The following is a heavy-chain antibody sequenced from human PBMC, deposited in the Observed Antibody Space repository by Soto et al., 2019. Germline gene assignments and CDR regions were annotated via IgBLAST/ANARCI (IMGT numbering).Heavy chain of an antibody. J-gene: IGHJ6*03. V-gene: IGHV3-23*01. Sequence: PGGSLRLSCAASGFTFSSYAMSWVRQAPGKGLEWVSAISDTGGSTYHADSVKGRFTISRDNSKNTLYLLMNSLRAEDTAIYYCAKGGTGSSVGRYMDVWGNGTTVTVSS. CDR3: AKGGTGSSVGRYMDV. CDR2: ISDTGGST. CDR1: GFTFSSYA. D-gene: IGHD1-1*01.